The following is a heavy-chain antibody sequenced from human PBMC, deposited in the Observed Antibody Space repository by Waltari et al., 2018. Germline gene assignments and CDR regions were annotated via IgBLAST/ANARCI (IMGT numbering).Heavy chain of an antibody. Sequence: LQLQESGPGLLKPSETLSLTCSVSGGSIITNRPYWGWIRQPPGQGLEWIGTISYIGATYTSPSLKSRVTLSRDTSKNQLSLTLGSVTAADTAVYYCATYIGASIGTAAFDVWGQGTLVTVSS. CDR3: ATYIGASIGTAAFDV. J-gene: IGHJ3*01. CDR1: GGSIITNRPY. V-gene: IGHV4-39*01. D-gene: IGHD5-12*01. CDR2: ISYIGAT.